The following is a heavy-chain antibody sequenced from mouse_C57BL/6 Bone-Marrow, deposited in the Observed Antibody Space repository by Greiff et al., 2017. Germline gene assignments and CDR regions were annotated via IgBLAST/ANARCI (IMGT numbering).Heavy chain of an antibody. CDR1: GYTFTDYY. D-gene: IGHD1-1*01. V-gene: IGHV1-19*01. J-gene: IGHJ4*01. CDR3: ARPLLRYPFYAMDY. CDR2: INPYNGGT. Sequence: EVQLQQSGPVLVKPGASVKMSCKASGYTFTDYYMTWVKQSHGKSLEWIGVINPYNGGTSYNQKFKGKATLTVDKSSSTAYMELNSLTSEDSAVYYCARPLLRYPFYAMDYWGQGTSVTVSS.